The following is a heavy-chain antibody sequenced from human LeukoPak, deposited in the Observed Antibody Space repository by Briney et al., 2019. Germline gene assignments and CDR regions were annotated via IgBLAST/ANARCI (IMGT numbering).Heavy chain of an antibody. Sequence: SETLSLTCSVSGDSMTGYYWSWSRQPPGKGLEWIGYIYYTGTTNYNPSLKSRVTISVDTSKNQFSLRLTSVTAADTAVYFSARDFDSDYGARWGQRILVSVSP. V-gene: IGHV4-59*01. CDR1: GDSMTGYY. J-gene: IGHJ4*02. D-gene: IGHD4-17*01. CDR2: IYYTGTT. CDR3: ARDFDSDYGAR.